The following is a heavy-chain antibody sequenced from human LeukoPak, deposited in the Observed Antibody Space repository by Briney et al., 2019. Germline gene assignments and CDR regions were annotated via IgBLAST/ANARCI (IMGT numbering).Heavy chain of an antibody. Sequence: ASVKVSCKASGYTFTTYSMHWVRQAPGQGLEWMAIINLSGGCTDYTQKFQGRVTMTRDTSTSTVYMELSSLRSEDTAVYYCVRHNHMDVWGQGTTVTVSS. CDR3: VRHNHMDV. J-gene: IGHJ6*02. V-gene: IGHV1-46*01. CDR1: GYTFTTYS. CDR2: INLSGGCT.